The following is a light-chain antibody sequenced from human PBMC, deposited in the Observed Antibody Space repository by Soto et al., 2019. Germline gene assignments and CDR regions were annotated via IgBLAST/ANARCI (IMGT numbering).Light chain of an antibody. CDR3: QSYDSTLRGLVA. Sequence: QAVVTQPPSVSGAPGQRLTISCAGTSSNIGAGFDVHWYQQLPGTAPKLLIYGNNNRPSGVPARFSGSKSGTSASLAITGLQVEDEADYYCQSYDSTLRGLVAFGGGTKVTVL. V-gene: IGLV1-40*01. CDR2: GNN. CDR1: SSNIGAGFD. J-gene: IGLJ2*01.